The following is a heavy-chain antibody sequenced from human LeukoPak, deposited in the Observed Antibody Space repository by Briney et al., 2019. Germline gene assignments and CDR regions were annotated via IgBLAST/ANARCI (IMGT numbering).Heavy chain of an antibody. J-gene: IGHJ5*02. V-gene: IGHV4-34*01. D-gene: IGHD3-22*01. CDR3: ELYYYDSSGYYYDH. Sequence: SETLSLTCAVYGGSFSGYYWSWIRQPPGKGLEWIGEINHSGSTNYNPSLKSRVTISVDTSKNQFSLKLSSVTAADTAVYYAELYYYDSSGYYYDHWGQGTLVTVSS. CDR2: INHSGST. CDR1: GGSFSGYY.